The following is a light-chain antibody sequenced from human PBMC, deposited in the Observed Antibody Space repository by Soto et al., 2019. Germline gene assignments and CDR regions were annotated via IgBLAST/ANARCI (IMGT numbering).Light chain of an antibody. CDR3: QHYNNWPPWT. Sequence: IVMTQSPATLSVSPRERATLSCRASQSISSNLAWYQQKPGQAPRLLMYGASTRATGIPARFSGSGSGTDFTLNISSLQSEDFAVYSCQHYNNWPPWTFGQGTKVEIK. CDR2: GAS. CDR1: QSISSN. V-gene: IGKV3-15*01. J-gene: IGKJ1*01.